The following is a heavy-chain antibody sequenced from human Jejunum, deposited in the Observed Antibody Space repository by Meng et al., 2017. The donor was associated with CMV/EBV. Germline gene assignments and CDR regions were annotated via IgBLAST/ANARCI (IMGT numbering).Heavy chain of an antibody. V-gene: IGHV3-73*01. D-gene: IGHD2-2*01. CDR1: LSDYT. CDR3: TRHSIVVVPAAGFDP. CDR2: IRSKTYSSAT. Sequence: LSDYTIHWVRQAPGKGLEWVGRIRSKTYSSATAYAASVKGRFIISRDDSKNTAYLQMNSLKTEDTAVYYCTRHSIVVVPAAGFDPWGQGTLVTVFS. J-gene: IGHJ5*02.